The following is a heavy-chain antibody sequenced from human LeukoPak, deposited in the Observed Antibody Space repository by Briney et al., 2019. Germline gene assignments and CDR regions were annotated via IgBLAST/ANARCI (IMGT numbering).Heavy chain of an antibody. Sequence: SETLSLTCTVSGGSISSYDWSWIRQPPGKGLEWIGYIYYSGSTNYNPSLNSRVTISVDTSKNQFSLKLSSVTAADTAVYYCARGATMVRGVVPAYNWFDPWGQGTLVTVSS. J-gene: IGHJ5*02. D-gene: IGHD3-10*01. V-gene: IGHV4-59*01. CDR1: GGSISSYD. CDR3: ARGATMVRGVVPAYNWFDP. CDR2: IYYSGST.